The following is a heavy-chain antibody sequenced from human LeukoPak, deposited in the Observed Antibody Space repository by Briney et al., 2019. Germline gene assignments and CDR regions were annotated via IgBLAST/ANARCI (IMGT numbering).Heavy chain of an antibody. Sequence: GGTLRLSCAASGFTFSSFGMSWVREAPGEGLEWVSGISGSGGGTYYADSVKGRFSISRDSSKNTAYLEVNSLRPDETAVYFCARDVISRNMITLGLGYWGEGTLVSVSS. CDR3: ARDVISRNMITLGLGY. CDR2: ISGSGGGT. J-gene: IGHJ4*02. D-gene: IGHD3-16*01. V-gene: IGHV3-23*01. CDR1: GFTFSSFG.